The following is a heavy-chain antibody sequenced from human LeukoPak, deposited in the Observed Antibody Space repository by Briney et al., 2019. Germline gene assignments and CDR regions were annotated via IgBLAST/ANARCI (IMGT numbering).Heavy chain of an antibody. D-gene: IGHD4/OR15-4a*01. J-gene: IGHJ4*02. CDR2: INHSGST. CDR3: ARYTANYGFDY. V-gene: IGHV4-34*01. CDR1: GFTFSSYS. Sequence: GSLRLSCAASGFTFSSYSMNWVRQPPGKGLEWIGEINHSGSTNYNPSLKSRVTISVDTSKNQFSLKLSSVTAADTAVYYCARYTANYGFDYWGQGTLVTVSS.